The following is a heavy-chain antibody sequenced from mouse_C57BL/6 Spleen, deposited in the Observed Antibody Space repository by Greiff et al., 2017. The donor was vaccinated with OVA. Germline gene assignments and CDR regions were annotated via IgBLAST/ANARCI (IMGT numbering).Heavy chain of an antibody. CDR2: INPNYGTT. J-gene: IGHJ3*01. D-gene: IGHD1-1*01. Sequence: VQLQQSGPELVKPGASVKISCKASGYSFTDYNMNWVKQSNGKSLEWIGVINPNYGTTSYNQKFKGKATGSVEQAASTDYKKLNSLTSEDSAVYYCARCDYGSSPCAYWGQGTLVTVSA. CDR1: GYSFTDYN. CDR3: ARCDYGSSPCAY. V-gene: IGHV1-39*01.